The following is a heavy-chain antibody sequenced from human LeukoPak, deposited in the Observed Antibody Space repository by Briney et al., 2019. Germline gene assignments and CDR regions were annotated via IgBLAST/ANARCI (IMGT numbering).Heavy chain of an antibody. V-gene: IGHV3-72*01. CDR1: GFTFSAHY. CDR2: IRNKATSYTT. Sequence: GGSLRLSCAASGFTFSAHYMDWVRQAPGKGLEWVGRIRNKATSYTTEYAASVKGRFTISRDDSKKSLYLQMSSLITDDTAVYYCARYYYGSGSSRGMDVWGQGTTVTVSS. J-gene: IGHJ6*02. CDR3: ARYYYGSGSSRGMDV. D-gene: IGHD3-10*01.